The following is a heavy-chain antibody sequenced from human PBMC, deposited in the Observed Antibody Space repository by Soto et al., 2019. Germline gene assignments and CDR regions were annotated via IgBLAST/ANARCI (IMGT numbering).Heavy chain of an antibody. J-gene: IGHJ3*01. V-gene: IGHV1-18*01. Sequence: ASVKVSCKASNYSFGAFDINWVRQAPGQGLEWMGWITPYNGNTRYAEKFQDRLTMTADTSTTTACMEVRNLTSDDTAVYYWARMSGRRKDFDLWGQGAVVTVSS. CDR3: ARMSGRRKDFDL. CDR1: NYSFGAFD. D-gene: IGHD1-1*01. CDR2: ITPYNGNT.